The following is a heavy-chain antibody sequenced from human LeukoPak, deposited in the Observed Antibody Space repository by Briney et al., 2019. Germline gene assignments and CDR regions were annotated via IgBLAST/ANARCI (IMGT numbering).Heavy chain of an antibody. J-gene: IGHJ6*03. V-gene: IGHV1-2*02. CDR3: AREGYSSSWTLGYYYYMDV. CDR1: GYTFNGHY. CDR2: INPNSGGT. Sequence: ASVKVSCKASGYTFNGHYMHWVRQAPGQGLEWMGWINPNSGGTNYAQKFQGRVTMTRDTSISTAYMELSRLRSDDTAVYYCAREGYSSSWTLGYYYYMDVWGKGTTVTVSS. D-gene: IGHD6-13*01.